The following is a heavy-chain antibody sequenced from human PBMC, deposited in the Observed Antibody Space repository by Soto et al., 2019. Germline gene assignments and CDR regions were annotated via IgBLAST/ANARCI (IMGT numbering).Heavy chain of an antibody. CDR3: ASRYCSGGSCYPDY. D-gene: IGHD2-15*01. V-gene: IGHV1-2*02. CDR2: INPDSGGT. CDR1: GYTFSDYY. Sequence: ASVKVSCKAYGYTFSDYYMHLVRQAPGQGLEWMGWINPDSGGTNYAERFQGRVTMTRDTSISTAYMELRRLISDDTAVYYCASRYCSGGSCYPDYWGQGTLVTVSS. J-gene: IGHJ4*02.